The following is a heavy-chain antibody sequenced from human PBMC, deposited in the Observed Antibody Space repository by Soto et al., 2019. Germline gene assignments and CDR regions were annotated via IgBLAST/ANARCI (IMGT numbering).Heavy chain of an antibody. CDR3: ARDGATYCGGDGNGYYYYGMDV. Sequence: ASVKVSCKASGYTFTSYYKHWVRQAPGQGLEWMGIINPSGGSTSYAQKFQGRVTMTRDTSTSTVYMELSSLRSEDTAVYYCARDGATYCGGDGNGYYYYGMDVWGQGTTVTVAS. D-gene: IGHD2-21*02. J-gene: IGHJ6*02. V-gene: IGHV1-46*01. CDR1: GYTFTSYY. CDR2: INPSGGST.